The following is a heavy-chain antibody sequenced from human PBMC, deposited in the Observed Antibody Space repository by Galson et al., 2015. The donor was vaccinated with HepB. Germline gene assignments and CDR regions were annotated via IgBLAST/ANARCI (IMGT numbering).Heavy chain of an antibody. V-gene: IGHV3-7*01. D-gene: IGHD6-19*01. CDR2: IKQDGSER. J-gene: IGHJ2*01. CDR3: VRHLPIIPVGAPWYVDL. Sequence: SLRLAGAASGLTFSTYWRNWVRQAPGEGLEWVASIKQDGSERYHVDSVKGRFTISRDNAKNSVYLQMSSLTAEDTAVYYCVRHLPIIPVGAPWYVDLWGRGTQVTVSS. CDR1: GLTFSTYW.